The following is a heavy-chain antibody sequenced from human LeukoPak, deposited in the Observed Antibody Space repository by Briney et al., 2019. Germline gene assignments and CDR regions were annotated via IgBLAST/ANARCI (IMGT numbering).Heavy chain of an antibody. CDR3: ARGHGSGSYEGNWFDP. CDR1: GGSISRSDYY. D-gene: IGHD3-10*01. CDR2: IFHSGST. Sequence: SQTLSLTCTVSGGSISRSDYYWSWIRQLPGKGLEWIAHIFHSGSTYYNPSLKSRVTVSVDTSKNQFSLNLTSVTAADTSVYYCARGHGSGSYEGNWFDPWGQGTLVTVSS. J-gene: IGHJ5*02. V-gene: IGHV4-31*03.